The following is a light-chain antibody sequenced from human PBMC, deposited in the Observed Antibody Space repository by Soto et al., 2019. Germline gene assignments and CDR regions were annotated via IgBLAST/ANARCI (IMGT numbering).Light chain of an antibody. CDR3: QVWDTTRDYSVV. Sequence: SYELTQPPSVSVAPGQTARITCGGDNIGSRSVHLYQQKPGQAPVLVVYDDSDRPSGIPQRFSGANSGYTDTLTSSRVEAGDEADYYCQVWDTTRDYSVVFGGGTKVTV. V-gene: IGLV3-21*02. CDR1: NIGSRS. J-gene: IGLJ2*01. CDR2: DDS.